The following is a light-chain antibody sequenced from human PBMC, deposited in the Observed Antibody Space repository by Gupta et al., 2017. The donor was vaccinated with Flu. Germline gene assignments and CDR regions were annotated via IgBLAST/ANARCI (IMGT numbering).Light chain of an antibody. CDR1: SNLGAGYD. CDR3: QSYDTSLSASL. Sequence: SNLGAGYDVHWYQQVPGAAPQLLIYANTNRPSEVPDRFSGSKSGNSASLAIDGLQVEDEARYYCQSYDTSLSASLFGGGTELTV. J-gene: IGLJ3*02. V-gene: IGLV1-40*01. CDR2: ANT.